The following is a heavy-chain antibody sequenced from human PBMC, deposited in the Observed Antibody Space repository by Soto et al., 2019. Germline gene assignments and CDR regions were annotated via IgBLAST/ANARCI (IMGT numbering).Heavy chain of an antibody. V-gene: IGHV3-23*01. CDR3: AKVSSSWYAGFFDL. CDR1: GFTFSRHA. D-gene: IGHD6-13*01. J-gene: IGHJ4*02. CDR2: LSDSGGSI. Sequence: EVPLLESGGGLVQPGGSLRLSCTASGFTFSRHAMTWVRQAPGKGLEWVSGLSDSGGSIYYADSVKGRFTISRDNSMNTQYLQMNTLRAEDTAIYYCAKVSSSWYAGFFDLWGQGTLVTVSS.